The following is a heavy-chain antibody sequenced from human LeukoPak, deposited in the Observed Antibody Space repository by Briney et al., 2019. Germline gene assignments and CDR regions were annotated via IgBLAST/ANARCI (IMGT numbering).Heavy chain of an antibody. D-gene: IGHD4-17*01. CDR1: GFTFSSYG. V-gene: IGHV3-30*18. Sequence: PGGSLRLSCAASGFTFSSYGMHWVRQAPGKGLEWVAVISYDGSNKYYADSVKGRFTISRDNSNNTLYLQMNSLRAEDTAVYYCAKERDYGENWFDPWGQGTLVTVSS. CDR3: AKERDYGENWFDP. J-gene: IGHJ5*02. CDR2: ISYDGSNK.